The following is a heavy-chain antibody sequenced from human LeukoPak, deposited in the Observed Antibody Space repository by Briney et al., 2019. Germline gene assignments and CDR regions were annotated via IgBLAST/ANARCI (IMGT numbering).Heavy chain of an antibody. CDR3: ATLHVGYCSSTSCSSAYFDY. Sequence: PGGSLRLSCAASGFTFSSYAMGWVRQAPGKGLEWVSTISGSGGSTYYADSVRGRFTISRDESKKTVYLQMNSLRAEDTAVYYCATLHVGYCSSTSCSSAYFDYWGQGTLVTVSS. CDR1: GFTFSSYA. D-gene: IGHD2-2*03. V-gene: IGHV3-23*01. CDR2: ISGSGGST. J-gene: IGHJ4*02.